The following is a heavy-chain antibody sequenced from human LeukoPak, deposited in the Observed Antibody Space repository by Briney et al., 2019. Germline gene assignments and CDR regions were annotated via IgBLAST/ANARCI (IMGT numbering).Heavy chain of an antibody. J-gene: IGHJ4*02. CDR2: IDTVGSST. CDR1: GFTFNTYW. CDR3: ARSAYSGSSCHYYFDY. V-gene: IGHV3-74*01. D-gene: IGHD2-15*01. Sequence: GGSLRLSCAASGFTFNTYWMHWVRQVPGKGLVWVSRIDTVGSSTSYADSVKGRFAISRDNAQNTLYLQMDSLGAEDTAVYYCARSAYSGSSCHYYFDYWGQGTLVTVSS.